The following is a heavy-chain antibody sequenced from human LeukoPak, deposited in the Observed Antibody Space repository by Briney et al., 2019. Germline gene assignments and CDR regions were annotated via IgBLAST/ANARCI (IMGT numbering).Heavy chain of an antibody. J-gene: IGHJ4*02. CDR2: TYFKSKWYN. D-gene: IGHD1-7*01. Sequence: SQTLSLTCAISGDTVSRNNPAWNWIRQPPSRGLEWLGRTYFKSKWYNDYAESVKSRISINPDTSKNQFSLHLNSVTPEDTAVYFCARGWNYAFDSWGQGTLVTVSS. CDR1: GDTVSRNNPA. CDR3: ARGWNYAFDS. V-gene: IGHV6-1*01.